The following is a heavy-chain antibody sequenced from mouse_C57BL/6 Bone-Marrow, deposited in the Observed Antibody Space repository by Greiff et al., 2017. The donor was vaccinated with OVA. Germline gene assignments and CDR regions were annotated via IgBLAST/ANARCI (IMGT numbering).Heavy chain of an antibody. CDR3: ARFYDGYYPSSAMDY. CDR2: IYPGSGST. V-gene: IGHV1-55*01. CDR1: GYTFTSYW. D-gene: IGHD2-3*01. Sequence: VQLQQSGAELVKPGASVKMSCKASGYTFTSYWITWVKQRPGQGLEWIGDIYPGSGSTNYNEKFKSKATLTVDTSSSTAYMQLSSLTSEDSAVYYCARFYDGYYPSSAMDYWGQGTSVTVSS. J-gene: IGHJ4*01.